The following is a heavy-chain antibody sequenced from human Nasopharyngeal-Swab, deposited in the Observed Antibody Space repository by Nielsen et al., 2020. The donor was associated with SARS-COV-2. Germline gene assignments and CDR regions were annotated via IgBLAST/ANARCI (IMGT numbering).Heavy chain of an antibody. Sequence: GEALKISCAASGFTIGGYWMHWVRQVPGKGLVWVSRINSDGTITSYADSVRGRFTTSRDNAKNTLYLQMNSLGVEDTGVYHCARDTDFDYWGQGTPVTVSS. V-gene: IGHV3-74*01. CDR3: ARDTDFDY. J-gene: IGHJ4*02. CDR1: GFTIGGYW. D-gene: IGHD4-11*01. CDR2: INSDGTIT.